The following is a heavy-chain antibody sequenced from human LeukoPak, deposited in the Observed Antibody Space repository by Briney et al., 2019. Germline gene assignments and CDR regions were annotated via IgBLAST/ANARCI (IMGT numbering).Heavy chain of an antibody. CDR2: INPNRCGT. D-gene: IGHD1-26*01. Sequence: GASVKVSCKASGYTFTDYYIQWVRHAPGQGLEMIGWINPNRCGTNYAQKFQGRVTMTRNKSISTVYMELSRLRSDDAALYYCARDLYYHYLAFDPWGQGTLVTVSS. CDR3: ARDLYYHYLAFDP. V-gene: IGHV1-2*02. J-gene: IGHJ5*02. CDR1: GYTFTDYY.